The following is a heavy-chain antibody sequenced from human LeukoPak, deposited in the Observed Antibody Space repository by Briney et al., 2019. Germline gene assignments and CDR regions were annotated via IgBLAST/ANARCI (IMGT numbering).Heavy chain of an antibody. Sequence: GGSLRLSCAASGFTFSSYGMHWVRQAPGKGLEWVAVIWCDGSNKYYADSVKGRFTISRDNSKNTLYLQMNSLRAEDTAVYYCARDDSSSWYEWSDSWGQGTLVTVSS. J-gene: IGHJ4*02. CDR2: IWCDGSNK. CDR3: ARDDSSSWYEWSDS. CDR1: GFTFSSYG. D-gene: IGHD6-13*01. V-gene: IGHV3-33*01.